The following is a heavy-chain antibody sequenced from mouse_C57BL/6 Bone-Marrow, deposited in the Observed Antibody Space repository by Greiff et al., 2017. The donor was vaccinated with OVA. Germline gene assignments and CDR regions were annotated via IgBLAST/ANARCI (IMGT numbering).Heavy chain of an antibody. D-gene: IGHD1-1*01. V-gene: IGHV5-15*01. CDR2: ISNLAYSI. CDR3: GRTYYYGSRGAWFAY. Sequence: EVKLMESGGGLVQPGGSLKLSCAASGFTFSDYGMAWVRQAPRKGPEWVAFISNLAYSIYYADTVTGRSTISREHAKNTLYLEMSSLRSEDTAMYYCGRTYYYGSRGAWFAYWGQGTLVTVSA. CDR1: GFTFSDYG. J-gene: IGHJ3*01.